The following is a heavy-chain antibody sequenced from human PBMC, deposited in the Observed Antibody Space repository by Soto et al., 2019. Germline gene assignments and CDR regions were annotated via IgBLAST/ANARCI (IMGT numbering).Heavy chain of an antibody. J-gene: IGHJ6*02. CDR1: GGSITSSY. Sequence: KASETLSLSCTVSGGSITSSYWSWIRRPPGKGLEWIAYIYDTGISGYTPSTSYNPSLKSRVTMSVDTSKSQFSLKLTSVTAADTAVYYCARGEDAFFYYGLDVWGQGITVTVSS. CDR2: IYDTGISGYTPST. CDR3: ARGEDAFFYYGLDV. V-gene: IGHV4-59*01.